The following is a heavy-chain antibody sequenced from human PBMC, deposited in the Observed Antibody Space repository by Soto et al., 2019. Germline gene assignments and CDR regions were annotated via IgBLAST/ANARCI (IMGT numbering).Heavy chain of an antibody. D-gene: IGHD2-15*01. V-gene: IGHV3-30-3*01. CDR2: ISYDGSNK. J-gene: IGHJ6*02. CDR1: GFTFSSYA. Sequence: PGGSLRLSCAASGFTFSSYAMHWVRQAPGKGLEWVVVISYDGSNKYYADSVKGRFTISRDNSKNTLYLQMNSLRAEDTAVYYCARDPGYCSGGSCYPYGMDVWGQGTTVTVSS. CDR3: ARDPGYCSGGSCYPYGMDV.